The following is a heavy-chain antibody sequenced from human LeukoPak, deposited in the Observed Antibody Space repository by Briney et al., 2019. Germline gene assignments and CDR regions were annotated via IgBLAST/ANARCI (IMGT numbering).Heavy chain of an antibody. CDR1: GGSIRNYY. J-gene: IGHJ3*02. CDR2: IYYSGGT. V-gene: IGHV4-59*08. Sequence: SETLSLTCTVSGGSIRNYYWSWIRQPPGKELEWIGYIYYSGGTNYNPSLTSRVTISVDTSKNQFSLNLTSVTAADTAVYYCARPSRTGSGWDAFDIWGQGTMVTVSS. CDR3: ARPSRTGSGWDAFDI. D-gene: IGHD3-22*01.